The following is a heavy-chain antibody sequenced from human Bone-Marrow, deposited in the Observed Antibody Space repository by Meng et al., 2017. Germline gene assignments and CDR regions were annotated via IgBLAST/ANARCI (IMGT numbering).Heavy chain of an antibody. V-gene: IGHV3-30*07. CDR3: ARDSGFDY. J-gene: IGHJ4*02. CDR2: ISYDGSNK. Sequence: VQVGESGGGVVQPGESGRPSSGASVFTFGSYAMNWVRKAPGKGLEWVAVISYDGSNKYYADSVKDRFTISRDNSKSTLYLQMHSLRAEDTAVYYCARDSGFDYWGQGTLVTVSS. D-gene: IGHD7-27*01. CDR1: VFTFGSYA.